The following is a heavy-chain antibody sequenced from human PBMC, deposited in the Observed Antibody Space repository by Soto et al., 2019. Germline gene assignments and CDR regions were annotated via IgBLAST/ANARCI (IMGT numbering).Heavy chain of an antibody. CDR2: IKSISDGGTT. CDR3: TTDAAIV. CDR1: GFTVSNAW. J-gene: IGHJ4*02. V-gene: IGHV3-15*01. D-gene: IGHD1-26*01. Sequence: EVQLVESGGGLVKPGGSLRLSCAASGFTVSNAWMSWVRQAPGKGLEWVGRIKSISDGGTTDYAAPVKGRFTISRDDSKNTLYLQMNSLKTEVTAVYFCTTDAAIVGGQGTLVTVSS.